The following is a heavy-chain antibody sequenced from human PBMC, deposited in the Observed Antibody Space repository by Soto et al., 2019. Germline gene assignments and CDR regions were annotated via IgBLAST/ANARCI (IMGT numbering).Heavy chain of an antibody. V-gene: IGHV3-30*18. CDR3: AKDRGWLAERYYYGMDV. CDR2: ISYDGSNK. J-gene: IGHJ6*02. Sequence: QVQLVESGGGVVQPGRSLRLSCAASGFTFSSYGMHWVRQAPGKGLEWVAVISYDGSNKYYADSVKGRFTISRDNSKNPLYLEMNGLRAEDTAVYYCAKDRGWLAERYYYGMDVWGQGTTVTVSS. CDR1: GFTFSSYG. D-gene: IGHD6-19*01.